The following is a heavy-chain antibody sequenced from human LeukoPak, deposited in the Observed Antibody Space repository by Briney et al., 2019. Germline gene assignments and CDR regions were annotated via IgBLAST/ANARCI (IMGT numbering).Heavy chain of an antibody. CDR1: GFTFSNFG. Sequence: GGSLRLSCAASGFTFSNFGMSWVRQAPGKGREWVSAISASGVTTYYADSVKGQFTISRDNSKNTLCLQMNSLRAEDTAVYYCAKVPLWFGDAGDYWGQGTLVTVSS. CDR3: AKVPLWFGDAGDY. J-gene: IGHJ4*02. V-gene: IGHV3-23*01. D-gene: IGHD3-10*01. CDR2: ISASGVTT.